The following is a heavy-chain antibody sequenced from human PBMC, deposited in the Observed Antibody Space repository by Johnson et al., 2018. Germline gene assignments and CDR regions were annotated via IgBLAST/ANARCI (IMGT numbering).Heavy chain of an antibody. D-gene: IGHD2-21*01. V-gene: IGHV3-23*04. CDR3: AREGHSDPRQYYYYMDV. CDR1: GFIFSNHA. Sequence: VQLVESGGGLVQPGGSLRLSCASSGFIFSNHAMTWVRQAPGKGLEWVSTISGGSDYTFYADSVRSRFTISRTDSKNPRYLQMNSLRAEDTAVYPCAREGHSDPRQYYYYMDVWGKGTTVTVSS. J-gene: IGHJ6*03. CDR2: ISGGSDYT.